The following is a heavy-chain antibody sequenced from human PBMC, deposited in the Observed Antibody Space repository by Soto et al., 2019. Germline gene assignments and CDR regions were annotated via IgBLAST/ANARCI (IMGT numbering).Heavy chain of an antibody. CDR1: SGSISSYY. CDR2: IYFSGST. Sequence: SETLSLTCTVSSGSISSYYWSWIRQPPGKGLEWIGHIYFSGSTKYNPSLKSRVTMSVDTSKNQFFLKVSSVTAADSAVYYCARDRTIVGDSDTYYYGMSVWGQGTPVTVS. V-gene: IGHV4-59*01. J-gene: IGHJ6*02. D-gene: IGHD1-26*01. CDR3: ARDRTIVGDSDTYYYGMSV.